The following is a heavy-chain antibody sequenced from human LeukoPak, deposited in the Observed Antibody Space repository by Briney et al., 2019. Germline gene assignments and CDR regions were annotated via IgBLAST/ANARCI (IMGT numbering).Heavy chain of an antibody. V-gene: IGHV1-46*01. CDR1: GYTFTSYY. D-gene: IGHD5-24*01. CDR3: ARVERATKSPHAFDI. J-gene: IGHJ3*02. Sequence: GASVKVSCKASGYTFTSYYMHWVRQAPGQGLEWMGIINPSGGSTSYAQKFQGRVTMTRDTSTSTVYMELSSLRSEDTAVYYCARVERATKSPHAFDIWGQGTMVTVSS. CDR2: INPSGGST.